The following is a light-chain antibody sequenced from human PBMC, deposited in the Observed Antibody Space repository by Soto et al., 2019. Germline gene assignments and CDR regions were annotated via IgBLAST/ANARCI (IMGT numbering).Light chain of an antibody. CDR2: DAS. V-gene: IGKV3-20*01. J-gene: IGKJ1*01. CDR1: QSVSSY. CDR3: QQYGSSPWT. Sequence: EIVLTQSPGTLSLSPGERATLSCRASQSVSSYLAWYQQKPGQAPRLLIYDASNRASGIPARFSGSGSGTDFTLSISGLEPEDFAVYYCQQYGSSPWTFGQGTKVDIK.